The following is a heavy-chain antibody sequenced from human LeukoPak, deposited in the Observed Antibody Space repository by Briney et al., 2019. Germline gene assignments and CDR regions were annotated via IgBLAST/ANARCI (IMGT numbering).Heavy chain of an antibody. V-gene: IGHV3-30*02. Sequence: PGGSLRLSCVASGFTFSSYGMHWVRQAPGKGLEWVAFIRYDGSNKYYADSVKGRFTISRDNSKNTLYLQMNSLRAEDTAVYYCAREGSDMPTTTGPAFDYWGQGILVTVSA. CDR1: GFTFSSYG. D-gene: IGHD4/OR15-4a*01. J-gene: IGHJ4*02. CDR3: AREGSDMPTTTGPAFDY. CDR2: IRYDGSNK.